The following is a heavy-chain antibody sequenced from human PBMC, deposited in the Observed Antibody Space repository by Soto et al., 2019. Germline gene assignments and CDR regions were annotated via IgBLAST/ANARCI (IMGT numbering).Heavy chain of an antibody. Sequence: PVESLTISCKGSGYSFTSYWIGWVRQMPGKGLEWMGIIYPGDSDTRYSPSFQGQVTISADKSITTAYLQWSSLKASDSAMYYCAEERGGAFHIWGQGTMVPVSS. CDR2: IYPGDSDT. D-gene: IGHD2-15*01. J-gene: IGHJ3*02. CDR3: AEERGGAFHI. CDR1: GYSFTSYW. V-gene: IGHV5-51*01.